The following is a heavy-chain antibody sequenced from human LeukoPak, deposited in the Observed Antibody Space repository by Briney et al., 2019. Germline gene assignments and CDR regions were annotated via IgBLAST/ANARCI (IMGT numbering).Heavy chain of an antibody. D-gene: IGHD2-21*02. CDR2: INPNSGGT. Sequence: ASVKVSCKASGYTFTGHYKHWVRQAPGQGLEWMGWINPNSGGTNSAQKFQGRVTMTRDTSITTAYMELSSLRSDDTAVYSCARGVTARGFYYYMDIWGKGTTVTISS. CDR1: GYTFTGHY. J-gene: IGHJ6*03. CDR3: ARGVTARGFYYYMDI. V-gene: IGHV1-2*02.